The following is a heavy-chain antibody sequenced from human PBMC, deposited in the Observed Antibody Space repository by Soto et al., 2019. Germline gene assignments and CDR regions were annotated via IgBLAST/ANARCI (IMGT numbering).Heavy chain of an antibody. Sequence: QVQLVESGGGVVQPGRSLRLSCAASGFTFSSYGMHWVRQAPGKGLEWVAVIWYDGSNKYYADSVKGRFTISRENSKNTLYLQMNGLRAEYTAVYYWARDGGDYVRYYYYYMDVWGKGTTVTVSS. CDR3: ARDGGDYVRYYYYYMDV. CDR1: GFTFSSYG. J-gene: IGHJ6*03. V-gene: IGHV3-33*01. CDR2: IWYDGSNK. D-gene: IGHD4-17*01.